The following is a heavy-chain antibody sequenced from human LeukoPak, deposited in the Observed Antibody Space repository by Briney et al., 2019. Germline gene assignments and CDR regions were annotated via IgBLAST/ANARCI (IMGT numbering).Heavy chain of an antibody. D-gene: IGHD6-19*01. J-gene: IGHJ4*02. CDR2: IYYSGST. CDR3: ARAVSGRFDY. CDR1: GGSMSPYH. Sequence: PSQTLSLTCAVSGGSMSPYHWGWIRQPPGKGLEWTGYIYYSGSTNYNPSLNSRVTISVDTSKNQFSLRLSSVTAADTAIYYCARAVSGRFDYWGQGTLVTVSS. V-gene: IGHV4-59*08.